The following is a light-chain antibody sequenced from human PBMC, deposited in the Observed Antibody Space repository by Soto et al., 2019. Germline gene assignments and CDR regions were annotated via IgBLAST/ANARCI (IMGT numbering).Light chain of an antibody. V-gene: IGLV2-14*01. Sequence: QSALTQPASVSGSRGQSITISCTGASSDVGGYNYVSWYQQHPGNAPKLIISEVTNRPSGVSSRFSGSKSGNTASLTISGLQPEDEADYYCSSYTSTSTWVFGGGTKLTV. CDR1: SSDVGGYNY. CDR3: SSYTSTSTWV. J-gene: IGLJ3*02. CDR2: EVT.